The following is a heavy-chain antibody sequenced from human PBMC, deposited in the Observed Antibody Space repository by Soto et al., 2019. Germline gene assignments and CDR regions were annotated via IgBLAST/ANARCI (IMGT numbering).Heavy chain of an antibody. Sequence: QMQLVQSGAEVKKTGSSVTVSCKALGNTFTYRYLHWVRQAPGQALEWKGWITPFSGDVHYAQKFQERVTITRDRSINTAYMQMSSLRSEATAMYFCAGGGAGSGPFTWELPDHWGQGTLVTVSS. D-gene: IGHD1-26*01. CDR1: GNTFTYRY. V-gene: IGHV1-45*02. J-gene: IGHJ4*02. CDR3: AGGGAGSGPFTWELPDH. CDR2: ITPFSGDV.